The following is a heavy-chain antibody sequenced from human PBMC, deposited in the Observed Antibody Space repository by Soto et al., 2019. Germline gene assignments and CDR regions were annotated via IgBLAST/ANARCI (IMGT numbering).Heavy chain of an antibody. CDR1: GGTFSSYA. CDR3: ARPSYYYDSSGYYAYYYGMDV. J-gene: IGHJ6*02. D-gene: IGHD3-22*01. CDR2: IIPILGTA. Sequence: ASVKVSCKASGGTFSSYAISWVRQAPGQGLEWMGGIIPILGTANYAQKFQGRVTITADESTSTAYMELSSLRSEDTAVYYCARPSYYYDSSGYYAYYYGMDVWGQGTTVTVSS. V-gene: IGHV1-69*13.